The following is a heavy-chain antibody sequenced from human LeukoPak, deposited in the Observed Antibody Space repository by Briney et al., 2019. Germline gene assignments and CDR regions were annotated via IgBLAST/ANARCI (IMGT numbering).Heavy chain of an antibody. V-gene: IGHV1-69*05. J-gene: IGHJ4*02. D-gene: IGHD3-3*01. Sequence: SVKVSCKASGGTFSSYAISWVRQAPGQGLEWMGGIIPIFGTANYAQKFQGRVTITTDESTSTAYMELSSLRSEDTAVYYCARSASHYDFWSGPPLYYFDYWGQGTLVTVSS. CDR1: GGTFSSYA. CDR2: IIPIFGTA. CDR3: ARSASHYDFWSGPPLYYFDY.